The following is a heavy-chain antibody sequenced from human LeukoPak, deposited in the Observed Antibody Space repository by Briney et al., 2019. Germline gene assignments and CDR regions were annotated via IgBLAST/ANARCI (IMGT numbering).Heavy chain of an antibody. CDR3: AKYYYDSYEGYYFDY. Sequence: ASVKVSCKASGYTFTGSYMHWVRQAPGQGLEWMGWINPNSGGTNYAQKFQGRVTMTRDTSISTAYMVLSRLKPDDTAFYYCAKYYYDSYEGYYFDYWGQGTLVTVSS. CDR2: INPNSGGT. V-gene: IGHV1-2*02. D-gene: IGHD3-22*01. J-gene: IGHJ4*02. CDR1: GYTFTGSY.